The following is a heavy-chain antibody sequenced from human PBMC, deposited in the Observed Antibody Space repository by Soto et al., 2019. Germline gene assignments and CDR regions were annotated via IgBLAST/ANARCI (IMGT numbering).Heavy chain of an antibody. J-gene: IGHJ6*02. Sequence: ASVKVSCKASGYTFTSYYMHWVRQAPGQGLEWMGIINPSGGSTSYAQKFQGRVTMTRDTSTSTVYMELSSLRSEDTAVYYCARTDTIFGNLYYYYGMDVWGQGTTVTVSS. CDR3: ARTDTIFGNLYYYYGMDV. D-gene: IGHD3-3*01. V-gene: IGHV1-46*01. CDR1: GYTFTSYY. CDR2: INPSGGST.